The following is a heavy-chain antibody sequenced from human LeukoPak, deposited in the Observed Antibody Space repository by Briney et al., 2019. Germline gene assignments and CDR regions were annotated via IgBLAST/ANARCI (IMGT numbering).Heavy chain of an antibody. D-gene: IGHD2-2*01. CDR2: ISGSGGST. Sequence: GGSLRLSCAASGFTFSSYAMSWVRQAPGKGLEWVSAISGSGGSTYYADSVKGRFTISRDNSKNTLYLQMNSLRAEDTAVYYCAKDRGVIVVVPAAIFGNYYYYGMDVWGQGTTVTVSS. V-gene: IGHV3-23*01. CDR1: GFTFSSYA. CDR3: AKDRGVIVVVPAAIFGNYYYYGMDV. J-gene: IGHJ6*02.